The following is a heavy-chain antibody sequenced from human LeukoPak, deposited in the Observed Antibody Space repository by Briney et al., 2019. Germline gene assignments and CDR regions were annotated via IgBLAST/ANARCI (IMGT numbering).Heavy chain of an antibody. Sequence: GSLRLSCVASGLRFRSYAMNWVRQPPGKGLEWIGEINHSGSTNYNPSLKSRVTISVDTSKNQFSLRLSSVTAADTAVYYCARGSFAASYGIDVWGQGTTVTVSS. CDR2: INHSGST. CDR1: GLRFRSYA. J-gene: IGHJ6*02. V-gene: IGHV4-34*01. CDR3: ARGSFAASYGIDV. D-gene: IGHD5-18*01.